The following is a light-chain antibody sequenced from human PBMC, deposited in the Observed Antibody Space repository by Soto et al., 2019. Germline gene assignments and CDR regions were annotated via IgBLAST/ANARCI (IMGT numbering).Light chain of an antibody. V-gene: IGLV2-14*01. Sequence: QSVLTQPASVSGSPGQSITISCSGTRSDIGSYNYVAWYQQFPGKTPKILIYGVSNRPSGVSSRFSGSKSGNTASLTISGLQAEDEADYYCISYTASSTYYVFGSGTKVTVL. CDR1: RSDIGSYNY. J-gene: IGLJ1*01. CDR3: ISYTASSTYYV. CDR2: GVS.